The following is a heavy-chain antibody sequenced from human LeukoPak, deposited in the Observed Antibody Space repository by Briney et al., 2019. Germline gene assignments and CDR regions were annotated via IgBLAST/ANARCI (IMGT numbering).Heavy chain of an antibody. CDR2: IYYSGST. CDR1: GGSISSYY. Sequence: SETLSLTCTVSGGSISSYYWSWIRQPPGKGLGWIGYIYYSGSTNYNPSLKSRVTISVDTSKNQFSLKLSSVTAADTAVYYCARGASCSGGSCYSYYYYYMDVWGKGTTVTVSS. D-gene: IGHD2-15*01. V-gene: IGHV4-59*01. CDR3: ARGASCSGGSCYSYYYYYMDV. J-gene: IGHJ6*03.